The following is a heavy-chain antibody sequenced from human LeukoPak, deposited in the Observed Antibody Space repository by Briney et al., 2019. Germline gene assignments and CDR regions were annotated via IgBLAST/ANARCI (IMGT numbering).Heavy chain of an antibody. J-gene: IGHJ4*02. Sequence: GGSLRLSCAASGFTFSSYAMTWVRQPPGKGLEGVSSITGSTGSTYFADSVKGRFTISRDNSKNTLYLQMNSLRAEDTAVYYCAKRYSGSSGLYNFDYWGQGTLVTVSS. CDR3: AKRYSGSSGLYNFDY. D-gene: IGHD1-26*01. V-gene: IGHV3-23*01. CDR2: ITGSTGST. CDR1: GFTFSSYA.